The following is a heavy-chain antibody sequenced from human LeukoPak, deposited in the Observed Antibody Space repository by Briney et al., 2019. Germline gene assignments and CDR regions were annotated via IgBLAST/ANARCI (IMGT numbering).Heavy chain of an antibody. V-gene: IGHV4-59*08. CDR1: GGSISGYD. CDR2: IYYTGTT. Sequence: SETLSLTCAVSGGSISGYDWSWIRQPPGKGREWGGYIYYTGTTIYNPSLKSRVTISVDPSKNQFSLDLYYVTAADTAEYFCARHDPIGYYQHGMDFWGQGTTVTVFS. J-gene: IGHJ6*02. D-gene: IGHD2-15*01. CDR3: ARHDPIGYYQHGMDF.